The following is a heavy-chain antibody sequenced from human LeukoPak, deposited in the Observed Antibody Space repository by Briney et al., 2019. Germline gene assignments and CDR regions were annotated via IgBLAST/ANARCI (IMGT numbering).Heavy chain of an antibody. CDR2: ISYDGSNK. J-gene: IGHJ5*02. CDR3: ARQFMIGVFDP. V-gene: IGHV3-30*01. D-gene: IGHD3-22*01. CDR1: GFTFSSYA. Sequence: GGSLRLSCAASGFTFSSYAMHWVRQAPGKGLEWGAVISYDGSNKYYADSVKGRFTISRDNSKNTLYLQMISLRAEDTAVYYCARQFMIGVFDPWGQGTLVSVSS.